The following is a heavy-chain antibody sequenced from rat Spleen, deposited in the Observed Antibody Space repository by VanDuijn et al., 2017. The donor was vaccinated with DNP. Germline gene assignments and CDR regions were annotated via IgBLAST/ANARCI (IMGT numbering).Heavy chain of an antibody. J-gene: IGHJ2*01. CDR1: GFTFSDAA. CDR3: ASWGLRAYYFDS. D-gene: IGHD4-1*01. V-gene: IGHV5-22*01. Sequence: EVQVVESGGGLVQPKESLKISCAASGFTFSDAAMAWVRQAPTKGLEWVAYISLDGGRTYYGDSVKGRFTISRDNTKNTLYLQMNGLRSEDTATYYCASWGLRAYYFDSWGQGVMVTVSS. CDR2: ISLDGGRT.